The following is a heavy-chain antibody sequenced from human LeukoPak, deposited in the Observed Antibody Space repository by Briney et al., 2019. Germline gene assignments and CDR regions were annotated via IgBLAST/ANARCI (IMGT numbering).Heavy chain of an antibody. J-gene: IGHJ4*02. CDR1: GFSFSTYS. Sequence: PGGSLRLSCAASGFSFSTYSMNWVRQAPGKGLEWVSSISRNSRYIYYADSMRGRFTISRDNAKNSLYLQMNSLKPEDTAVYYCARVAEAATFGFWGQGTLVTGPS. CDR3: ARVAEAATFGF. V-gene: IGHV3-21*06. D-gene: IGHD6-13*01. CDR2: ISRNSRYI.